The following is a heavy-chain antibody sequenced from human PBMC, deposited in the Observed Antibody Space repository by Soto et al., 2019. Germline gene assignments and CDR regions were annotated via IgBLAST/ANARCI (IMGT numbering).Heavy chain of an antibody. J-gene: IGHJ4*02. Sequence: EVQLLESGGGLVQPGGSLRLSCEASGFTFTTYIMSWVRQAPGKGLEWVSSINNNGDRTYYADSVKGRFTISRDNSKNTLYLQLNILRAEDTALYFCAKINYYGSGGAIWGQGSVVVVSS. D-gene: IGHD3-10*01. CDR1: GFTFTTYI. CDR2: INNNGDRT. V-gene: IGHV3-23*01. CDR3: AKINYYGSGGAI.